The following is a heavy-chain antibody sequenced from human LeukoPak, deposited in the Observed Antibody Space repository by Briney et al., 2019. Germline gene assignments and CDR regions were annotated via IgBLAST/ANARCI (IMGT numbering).Heavy chain of an antibody. CDR3: AKGTTRFLEWLYDY. J-gene: IGHJ4*02. V-gene: IGHV3-30*04. Sequence: GGSLRLSCAASGFTFSDYAMHWVRQAPGKGLEYMSVISYDGSNKYYADSVKGRFTISRDNAKNSLYLQMNSLRAEDMVLYYCAKGTTRFLEWLYDYWGQGTLVTVSS. CDR1: GFTFSDYA. CDR2: ISYDGSNK. D-gene: IGHD3-3*01.